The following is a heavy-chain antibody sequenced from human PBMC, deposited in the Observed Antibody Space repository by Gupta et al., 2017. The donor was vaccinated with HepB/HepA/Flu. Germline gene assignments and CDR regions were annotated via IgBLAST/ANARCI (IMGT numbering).Heavy chain of an antibody. CDR1: GFTFSGSW. CDR3: ARDIGYCSGGSCLSEAFDI. CDR2: IKQDGSER. V-gene: IGHV3-7*01. Sequence: EVQLVESGGGLVQPGGSLRLSCAGSGFTFSGSWMTWARQAPGKGLEWVANIKQDGSERKYVDSVRGRCTVSRDNAKSSLYPQMTSLIADETAVYYGARDIGYCSGGSCLSEAFDIWGQGTVVTVSS. D-gene: IGHD2-15*01. J-gene: IGHJ3*02.